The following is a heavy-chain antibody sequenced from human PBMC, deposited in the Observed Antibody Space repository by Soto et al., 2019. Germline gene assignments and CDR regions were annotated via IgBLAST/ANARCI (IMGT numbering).Heavy chain of an antibody. Sequence: SETLSLTCTVSGGSISSSSYYWGWIRQPPGKGLEWIGSIFYSGSTYYNPSLKSRVTISVDTSKNQFSLKLSSVTAADTAMYYCFWFFSGEYSYGLYHFGMDVGGKGTTVP. D-gene: IGHD5-18*01. CDR2: IFYSGST. J-gene: IGHJ6*04. V-gene: IGHV4-39*01. CDR1: GGSISSSSYY. CDR3: FWFFSGEYSYGLYHFGMDV.